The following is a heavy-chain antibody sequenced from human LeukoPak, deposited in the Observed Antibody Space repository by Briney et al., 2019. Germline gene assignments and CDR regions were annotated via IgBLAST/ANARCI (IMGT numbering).Heavy chain of an antibody. D-gene: IGHD3-10*01. CDR3: AKVGVLAGSKYFDY. CDR2: INWNGGST. J-gene: IGHJ4*02. Sequence: GSLRLSCAASGFPFDDYGMSWVRPAPGKGLEWVSGINWNGGSTGYADSVKGRFTISRDNAKNSLYLQMNSLRAEDTAVYYCAKVGVLAGSKYFDYWGQGTLVTVSS. V-gene: IGHV3-20*04. CDR1: GFPFDDYG.